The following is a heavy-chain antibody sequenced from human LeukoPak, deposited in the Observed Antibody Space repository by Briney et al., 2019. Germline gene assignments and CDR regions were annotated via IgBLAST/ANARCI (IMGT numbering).Heavy chain of an antibody. CDR2: ILKDGSNA. Sequence: GGSLRLSCTASAFTFDNFPMHWVHQAPGKGLDWVALILKDGSNAFYADSVKGRFTISRDNSGNTLFLQMNSLRAEDTGIYYCARDPTGYCSGGSCYSGPVDYWGQGTLVTVSS. CDR1: AFTFDNFP. J-gene: IGHJ4*02. D-gene: IGHD2-15*01. V-gene: IGHV3-30-3*01. CDR3: ARDPTGYCSGGSCYSGPVDY.